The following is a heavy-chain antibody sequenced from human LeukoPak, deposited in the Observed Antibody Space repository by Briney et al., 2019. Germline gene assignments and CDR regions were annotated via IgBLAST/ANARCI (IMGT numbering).Heavy chain of an antibody. Sequence: ASVKVSCKASGYTFTSYGISWVRQAPGQGLEWMGWISAYNGNTNYAQKLQGRVTMTTDTSTSTAYMELRSLRSDDTAVYYCARRSKSRIVVVNSGPFDYWGQGTLVTVSS. CDR2: ISAYNGNT. CDR1: GYTFTSYG. CDR3: ARRSKSRIVVVNSGPFDY. J-gene: IGHJ4*02. V-gene: IGHV1-18*01. D-gene: IGHD2-2*01.